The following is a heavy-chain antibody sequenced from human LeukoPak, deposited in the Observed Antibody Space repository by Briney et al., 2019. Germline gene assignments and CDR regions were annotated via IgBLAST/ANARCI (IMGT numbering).Heavy chain of an antibody. V-gene: IGHV1-3*03. J-gene: IGHJ5*02. CDR3: ARGRDDCSGDSCYSGWFDP. D-gene: IGHD2-15*01. CDR2: INAGNGNT. Sequence: ASVKVSCKAYGYTFSKYAIYWVRQAPEQSLEWMGWINAGNGNTKYSQDFQGRVTITRDTSASIAYLEVSSLRSDDMAVYYCARGRDDCSGDSCYSGWFDPWGQGTLVTVSS. CDR1: GYTFSKYA.